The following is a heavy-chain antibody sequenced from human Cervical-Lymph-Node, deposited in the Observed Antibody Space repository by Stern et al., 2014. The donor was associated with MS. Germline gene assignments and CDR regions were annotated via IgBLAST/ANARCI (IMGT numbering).Heavy chain of an antibody. CDR2: ISFDGRDK. Sequence: QVQLVQSGGGVVQPGRSLRLSCAASGFAFSDYGMHWVRQAPGKGLEWVAVISFDGRDKFYADSVEGRCTISRDNSQNTLHLQVNSLRTEDTALYYCAKASSGGYDFRLAETWGQGTLVIVSS. D-gene: IGHD5-12*01. V-gene: IGHV3-30*18. CDR3: AKASSGGYDFRLAET. J-gene: IGHJ5*02. CDR1: GFAFSDYG.